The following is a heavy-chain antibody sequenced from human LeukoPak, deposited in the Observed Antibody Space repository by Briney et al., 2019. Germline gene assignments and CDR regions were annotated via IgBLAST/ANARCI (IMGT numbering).Heavy chain of an antibody. V-gene: IGHV3-23*01. D-gene: IGHD6-19*01. CDR3: AKGVAVASPYYFDY. J-gene: IGHJ4*02. CDR1: GLTFSSYA. CDR2: ISGSGSST. Sequence: GGSLRLSCAASGLTFSSYAMSWVRQAPGKGLEWVSPISGSGSSTYYADSVKGRSTISRDNSKNTLYLQMNSLRAEDTAVYYCAKGVAVASPYYFDYWGQGTLVTVSS.